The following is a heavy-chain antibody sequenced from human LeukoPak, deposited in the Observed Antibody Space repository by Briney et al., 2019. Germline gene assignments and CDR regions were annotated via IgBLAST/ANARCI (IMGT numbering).Heavy chain of an antibody. Sequence: PAGCLRLSCAASGFTFSSYAMSWVRQAPGKGLEWVSAIRGSGGSTYYADSVKGRFTISRDNSKNTLYLQMNSLRAEDTAVYYCAKGGITMIVVVIQYYFDYWGQGTLVTVSS. CDR2: IRGSGGST. V-gene: IGHV3-23*01. D-gene: IGHD3-22*01. CDR3: AKGGITMIVVVIQYYFDY. J-gene: IGHJ4*02. CDR1: GFTFSSYA.